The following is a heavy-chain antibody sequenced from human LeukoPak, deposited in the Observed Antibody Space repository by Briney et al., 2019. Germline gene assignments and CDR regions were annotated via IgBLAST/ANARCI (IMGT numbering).Heavy chain of an antibody. CDR3: AKSPGSTLDFWNCYYNF. CDR1: GFNFCNSA. CDR2: ISGPGGTT. D-gene: IGHD3-3*01. V-gene: IGHV3-23*01. J-gene: IGHJ4*02. Sequence: GGSLRLSCSASGFNFCNSAERWVRQAPGEGLELVSAISGPGGTTYYADSVRRRCTISRDNSKNTLYLQMNSLRADDTAVYHCAKSPGSTLDFWNCYYNFWGQGSLVTVSS.